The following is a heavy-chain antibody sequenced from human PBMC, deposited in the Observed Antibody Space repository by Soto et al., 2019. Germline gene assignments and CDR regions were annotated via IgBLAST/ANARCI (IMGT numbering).Heavy chain of an antibody. CDR2: INHSGSN. V-gene: IGHV4-34*01. Sequence: SETLSLTCVVSGGSFSTYYYNWIRQSPGKGLEWIGEINHSGSNNYSPSLKSRVTMSLDTSKNQFSLKLTSVTAADKAVYYCARGGSNDWQVAFDIWGQGTMVTVSS. CDR3: ARGGSNDWQVAFDI. D-gene: IGHD3-9*01. J-gene: IGHJ3*02. CDR1: GGSFSTYY.